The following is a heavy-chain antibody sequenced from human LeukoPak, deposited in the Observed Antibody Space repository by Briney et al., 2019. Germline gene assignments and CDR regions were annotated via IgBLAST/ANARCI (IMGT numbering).Heavy chain of an antibody. Sequence: SETLSLTCTVSGGSISSYYWSWIRQPPGKGLEWIGYIYYSGSTNYNPSLKSRVTISVDTSKNQFSLKLSSVTAADTAVYYCARHPLGSQDWYFGLWGRGTLVTVSS. CDR2: IYYSGST. V-gene: IGHV4-59*08. CDR1: GGSISSYY. D-gene: IGHD1-26*01. J-gene: IGHJ2*01. CDR3: ARHPLGSQDWYFGL.